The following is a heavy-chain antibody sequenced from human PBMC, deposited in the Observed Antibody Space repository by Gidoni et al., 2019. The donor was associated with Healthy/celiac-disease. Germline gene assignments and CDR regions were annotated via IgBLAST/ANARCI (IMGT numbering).Heavy chain of an antibody. J-gene: IGHJ6*04. CDR3: AKIGGMDV. CDR1: GFTFSSYG. CDR2: ISYDGSNK. Sequence: QVQLVESGGGVVQPGRYLSLSCPASGFTFSSYGMHWVRQAPGKGLEWVAVISYDGSNKYYADSVKGRFTISRDNSKNTLYLQMNSLRAEDTAVYYCAKIGGMDVWGKGTTVTVSS. D-gene: IGHD3-3*01. V-gene: IGHV3-30*18.